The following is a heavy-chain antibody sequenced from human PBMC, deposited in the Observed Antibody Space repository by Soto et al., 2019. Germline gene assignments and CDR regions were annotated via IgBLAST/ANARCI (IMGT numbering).Heavy chain of an antibody. D-gene: IGHD7-27*01. CDR3: TRPLTSPDHLDI. J-gene: IGHJ3*02. Sequence: ASVKVSCKSSGYICSDYGITWVRQAPGQGIERMGWISAYNGNTDYAQKFQDRLTLATDTSTSTDYMELRSLRSDDTAPYYCTRPLTSPDHLDISGQAIMVTVSS. V-gene: IGHV1-18*01. CDR2: ISAYNGNT. CDR1: GYICSDYG.